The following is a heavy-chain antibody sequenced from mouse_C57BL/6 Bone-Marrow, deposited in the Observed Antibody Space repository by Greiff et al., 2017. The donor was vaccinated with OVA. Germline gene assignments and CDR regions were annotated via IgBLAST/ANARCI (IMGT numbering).Heavy chain of an antibody. CDR2: INPKNGGT. V-gene: IGHV1-18*01. D-gene: IGHD1-1*01. CDR1: GYTFTDYN. J-gene: IGHJ1*03. CDR3: ARIWASTVAFDV. Sequence: VQLQQSGPELVKPGASVKIPCKASGYTFTDYNMDWVKQSHGKSLEWIGDINPKNGGTIYNQKFKGKATLTVDKSSSTAYRVLRTLTSEDTAVYYCARIWASTVAFDVWGTGTTVTVSS.